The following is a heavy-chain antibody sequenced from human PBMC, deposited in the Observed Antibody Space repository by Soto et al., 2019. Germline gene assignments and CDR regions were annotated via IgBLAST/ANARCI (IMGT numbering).Heavy chain of an antibody. V-gene: IGHV3-23*01. CDR1: GFTFSSYA. D-gene: IGHD3-10*01. CDR2: ISGSGGST. J-gene: IGHJ4*02. Sequence: GGSLRLSCAASGFTFSSYAMSWVRQAPGKGLEWVSAISGSGGSTYYADSVKGRFTISRDNSKNTLYLQMNSLRAEDTAVYYCAKRGRSGRNGYFISGFDYWGQGTLVTVSS. CDR3: AKRGRSGRNGYFISGFDY.